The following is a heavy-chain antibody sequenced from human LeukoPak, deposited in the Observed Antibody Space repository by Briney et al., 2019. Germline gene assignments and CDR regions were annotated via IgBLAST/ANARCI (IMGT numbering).Heavy chain of an antibody. V-gene: IGHV4-34*01. D-gene: IGHD2-2*01. CDR3: ARGDIVVVPSARSLYYYMDV. CDR1: GGSFSGYY. J-gene: IGHJ6*03. CDR2: IMHSGST. Sequence: SETLSLTCAVYGGSFSGYYWSGIRQPPGKGREGIGEIMHSGSTNYNPSLKSRVTISVDTSKNQFSLKLSSVTAADTAVYYCARGDIVVVPSARSLYYYMDVWGKGTTVTVSS.